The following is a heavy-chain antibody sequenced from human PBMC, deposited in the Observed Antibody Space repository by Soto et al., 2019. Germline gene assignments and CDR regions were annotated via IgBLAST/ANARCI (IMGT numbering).Heavy chain of an antibody. Sequence: QVQLAQSGAEVKKPGSSVKVSCKASGGTFSSYTISWVRQAPGQGLEWMGRIIPILGIANYAQKFQGRVTITADKSTSTAYMELSSLRSEDTAVYYCARGSDYGDYVVDYWGQGTLVTVSS. D-gene: IGHD4-17*01. CDR3: ARGSDYGDYVVDY. CDR1: GGTFSSYT. CDR2: IIPILGIA. V-gene: IGHV1-69*02. J-gene: IGHJ4*02.